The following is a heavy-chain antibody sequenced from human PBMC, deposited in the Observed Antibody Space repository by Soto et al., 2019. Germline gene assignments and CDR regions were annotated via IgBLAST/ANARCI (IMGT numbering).Heavy chain of an antibody. D-gene: IGHD4-17*01. V-gene: IGHV3-30*18. CDR2: ISYDGSSK. J-gene: IGHJ4*02. CDR1: GFTFSGSV. Sequence: QVQLLESGGGVVQPGRSLRLSCAASGFTFSGSVMHWVRLAPGKGLEWVATISYDGSSKYYPDSVKGRFTISRDNSKNTVSLQMNSLRPEDTAVYYCAKITVTAFDCWGQGTLVTVSS. CDR3: AKITVTAFDC.